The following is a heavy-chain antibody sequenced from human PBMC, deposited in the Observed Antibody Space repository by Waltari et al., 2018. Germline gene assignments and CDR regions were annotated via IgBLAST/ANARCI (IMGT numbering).Heavy chain of an antibody. V-gene: IGHV3-23*01. CDR1: GFTFSAYA. CDR3: AKDAVELPLYGDV. D-gene: IGHD4-17*01. CDR2: ISGSSGGT. J-gene: IGHJ6*02. Sequence: EVQLLESGGDLVQPGGSLRLSCAASGFTFSAYAMTWVRQAPGKGLEWVSGISGSSGGTYYSNSVKGRFTISRDNSKNTVYLQMNSLRVDDTAIYYCAKDAVELPLYGDVWGQGTTVTVSS.